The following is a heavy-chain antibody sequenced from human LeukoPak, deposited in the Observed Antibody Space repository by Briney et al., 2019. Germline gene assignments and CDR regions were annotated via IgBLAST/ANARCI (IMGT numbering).Heavy chain of an antibody. Sequence: PSETLSLTCTVSGGSISSGSYYWSWIRQPAGKGLEWIGRIYTSGSTNYNPSLKSRVTISVDTSKNQFSLKLRSVTAADTAVYYCARSQYYDFWSGYYTPFDYWGQGTLVTVSS. D-gene: IGHD3-3*01. V-gene: IGHV4-61*02. J-gene: IGHJ4*02. CDR2: IYTSGST. CDR1: GGSISSGSYY. CDR3: ARSQYYDFWSGYYTPFDY.